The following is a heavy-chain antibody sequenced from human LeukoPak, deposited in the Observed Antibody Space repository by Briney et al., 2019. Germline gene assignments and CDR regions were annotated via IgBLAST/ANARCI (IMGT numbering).Heavy chain of an antibody. Sequence: ASQTLSLTCTVSGGSISSGDYYWSWIRQPPGKGLEWIGYIYYSGTTCYNPSLKSRVTVSVDTSKNQFSLKLSSVTAADTAVYYCATAGIGDLVADYWGQGTLVTVSS. CDR3: ATAGIGDLVADY. D-gene: IGHD3-10*01. CDR2: IYYSGTT. J-gene: IGHJ4*02. CDR1: GGSISSGDYY. V-gene: IGHV4-30-4*01.